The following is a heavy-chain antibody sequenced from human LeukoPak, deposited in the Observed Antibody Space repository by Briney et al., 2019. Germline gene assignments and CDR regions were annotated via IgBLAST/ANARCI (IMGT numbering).Heavy chain of an antibody. Sequence: GGSLRLSCAASGFTFSDYYMSWIRQAPGKGLEWVSYISISGGSAYYADSVKGRFTISSDNAKNSLYLQMNSLRVEDTAVYYCARGLITIPNWFDPWGQGTLVTVSS. D-gene: IGHD3-3*01. CDR2: ISISGGSA. V-gene: IGHV3-11*04. J-gene: IGHJ5*02. CDR1: GFTFSDYY. CDR3: ARGLITIPNWFDP.